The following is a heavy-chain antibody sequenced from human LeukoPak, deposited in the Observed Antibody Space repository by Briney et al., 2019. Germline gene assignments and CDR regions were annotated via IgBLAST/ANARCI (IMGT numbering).Heavy chain of an antibody. CDR3: AKVAAAAGFPRLFDY. V-gene: IGHV3-23*01. CDR2: ISGSGGTT. CDR1: GFAFSSYA. J-gene: IGHJ4*02. D-gene: IGHD6-13*01. Sequence: QPGGSLRLSCAASGFAFSSYAMSWVRQAPGKGLEWVSAISGSGGTTYYADSVKGRFTISRDNSKNTLYLQMNSLRAEDTAVYYCAKVAAAAGFPRLFDYWGQGTLVTVSS.